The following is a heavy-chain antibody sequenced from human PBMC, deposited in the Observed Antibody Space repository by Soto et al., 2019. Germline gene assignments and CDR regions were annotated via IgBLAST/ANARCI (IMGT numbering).Heavy chain of an antibody. V-gene: IGHV3-21*01. CDR2: ISSSSSYI. J-gene: IGHJ3*02. CDR3: ASYGDPLYDAFDI. Sequence: PGGSLRLSCAASGFTFSSYSMNWVRQAPGKGLEWVSSISSSSSYIYYADSVKGRFTISRDNSKNTLYLQMNSLRAEDTAVYYCASYGDPLYDAFDIWGQGTMVTVS. CDR1: GFTFSSYS. D-gene: IGHD4-17*01.